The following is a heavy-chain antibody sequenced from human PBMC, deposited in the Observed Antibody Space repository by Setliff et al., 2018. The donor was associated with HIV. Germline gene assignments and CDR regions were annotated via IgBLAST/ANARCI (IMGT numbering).Heavy chain of an antibody. CDR2: IYWDDDK. CDR1: GFSLNTGGVD. CDR3: AHSKFLSGTGAFDI. J-gene: IGHJ3*02. V-gene: IGHV2-5*02. Sequence: KSGPTLVNPTQTLTLTCTFSGFSLNTGGVDAGWIRQPPGKALEWLAVIYWDDDKNYSPSLKGRLTVTKDTSKNQVVLTVTNMDPVDTGTYYCAHSKFLSGTGAFDIWGQGTKVTVSS. D-gene: IGHD3-3*01.